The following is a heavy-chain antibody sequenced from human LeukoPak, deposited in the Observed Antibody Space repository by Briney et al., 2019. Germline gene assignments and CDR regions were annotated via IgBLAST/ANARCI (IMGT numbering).Heavy chain of an antibody. CDR3: ARLGCSSTSCYVGNYYYYGMDV. Sequence: SETLSLTCTVSGGSISSYYWSWIRQPPGKGLEWIGYTYYSGSTNYNPSLKSRVTISVDTSKNQFSLKLSSVTAADTAVYYCARLGCSSTSCYVGNYYYYGMDVWGQGTTVTVSS. V-gene: IGHV4-59*08. J-gene: IGHJ6*02. D-gene: IGHD2-2*01. CDR2: TYYSGST. CDR1: GGSISSYY.